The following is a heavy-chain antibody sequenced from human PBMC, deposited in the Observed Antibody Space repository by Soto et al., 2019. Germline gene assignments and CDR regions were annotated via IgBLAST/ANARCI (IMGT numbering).Heavy chain of an antibody. CDR1: GFTFSSYA. D-gene: IGHD6-19*01. J-gene: IGHJ5*02. V-gene: IGHV3-23*01. CDR2: ISGSGGST. CDR3: ARHHLAVAGTNWFDP. Sequence: GGSLRLSCAASGFTFSSYAMSWVRQAPGKGLEWVSAISGSGGSTYYADSVKGRFTISRDNSKNTLYLQWSSLKASDTAMYYCARHHLAVAGTNWFDPWGQGTLVTVSS.